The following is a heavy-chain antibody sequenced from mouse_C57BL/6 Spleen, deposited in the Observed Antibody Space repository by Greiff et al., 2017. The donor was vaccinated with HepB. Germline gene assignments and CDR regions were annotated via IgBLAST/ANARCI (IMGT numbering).Heavy chain of an antibody. CDR2: IYPGSGNT. D-gene: IGHD1-1*02. J-gene: IGHJ4*01. Sequence: QVQLQQSGPELVKPGASVKISCKASGYSFTSYYIHWVKQRPGQGLEWIGWIYPGSGNTKYNEKFKGKATLTADTSSSTAYMQLSSLTSEDSAVYYCARRTLLSYAMDYWGQGTSVTVSS. CDR3: ARRTLLSYAMDY. V-gene: IGHV1-66*01. CDR1: GYSFTSYY.